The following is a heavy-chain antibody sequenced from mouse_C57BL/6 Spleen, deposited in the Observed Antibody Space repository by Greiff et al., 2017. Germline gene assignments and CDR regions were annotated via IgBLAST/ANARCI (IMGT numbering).Heavy chain of an antibody. CDR1: GYTFTSYW. V-gene: IGHV1-61*01. CDR3: ARGRYGFDY. J-gene: IGHJ2*01. CDR2: IYPSDSET. Sequence: QVQLQQPGAELVRPGSSVKLSCKASGYTFTSYWMDWVKQRPGQGLEWIGNIYPSDSETHYNQKFKDKATLTVDKSSSTAYMQLSSLTSEDSAVYYCARGRYGFDYWGQGTTLTVSS. D-gene: IGHD2-10*02.